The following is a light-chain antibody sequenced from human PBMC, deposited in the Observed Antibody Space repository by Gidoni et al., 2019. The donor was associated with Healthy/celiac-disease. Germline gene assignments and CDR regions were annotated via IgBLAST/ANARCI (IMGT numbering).Light chain of an antibody. CDR3: QESYSWLT. CDR2: AAT. CDR1: QSIKNY. Sequence: DIQMTQSPSSLSASVGARVTITCRASQSIKNYLNWYQQQPRKAPKLLIYAATSLQSGVPSRFSGSGSGTDFTLTISGQQPEDFATYYCQESYSWLTFGGGTKVEIK. V-gene: IGKV1-39*01. J-gene: IGKJ4*02.